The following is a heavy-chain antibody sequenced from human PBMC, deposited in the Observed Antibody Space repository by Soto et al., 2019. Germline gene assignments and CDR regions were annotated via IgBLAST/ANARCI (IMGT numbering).Heavy chain of an antibody. D-gene: IGHD6-6*01. CDR3: ARDRWCIAARPVLPYGMDV. J-gene: IGHJ6*02. CDR1: GYTFTSYG. Sequence: QVQLVQSGAEVKKPGASVKVSCKASGYTFTSYGISSVRQAPGQGLEWMGWISAYNGNTNYAQKLQGRVTMTTDTSTSTAYMELRSLRSDDTAVYYCARDRWCIAARPVLPYGMDVWGQGTTVTVSS. CDR2: ISAYNGNT. V-gene: IGHV1-18*01.